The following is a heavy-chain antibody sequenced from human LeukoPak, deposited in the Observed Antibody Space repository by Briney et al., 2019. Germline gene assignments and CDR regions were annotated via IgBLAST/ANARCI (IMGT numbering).Heavy chain of an antibody. CDR1: GFTFSSYG. CDR3: AKGPRGYYYGSGSYGPEDY. D-gene: IGHD3-10*01. CDR2: IRYDGSNK. V-gene: IGHV3-30*02. J-gene: IGHJ4*02. Sequence: GGSLRLSCAASGFTFSSYGMHWVRQAPGKGLEWVAFIRYDGSNKYYADSVRGRFTISRDNSKNTLYLQMNSLRAEDMAVYYCAKGPRGYYYGSGSYGPEDYWGQGTLVTVSS.